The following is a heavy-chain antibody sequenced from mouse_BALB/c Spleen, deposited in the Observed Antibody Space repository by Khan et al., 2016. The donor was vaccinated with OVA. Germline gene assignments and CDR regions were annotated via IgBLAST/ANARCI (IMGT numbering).Heavy chain of an antibody. CDR2: INPRSG. CDR1: GYTFTSHT. J-gene: IGHJ4*01. V-gene: IGHV1-4*01. Sequence: VQLQQSGAELARPGASVKMSCKASGYTFTSHTMHWIKQRPGQGLEWIGYINPRSGYNQKLNDKATLTADISSSTAYMQMSSLTSEASAVYYCARRTTEYALDYWGQGTSVTVSA. D-gene: IGHD2-12*01. CDR3: ARRTTEYALDY.